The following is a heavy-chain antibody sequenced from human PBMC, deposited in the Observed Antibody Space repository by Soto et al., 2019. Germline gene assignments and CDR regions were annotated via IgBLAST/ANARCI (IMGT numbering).Heavy chain of an antibody. CDR3: ARRSDCSSTSCYVYGMDV. CDR1: GFTFSSYS. D-gene: IGHD2-2*01. V-gene: IGHV3-21*01. J-gene: IGHJ6*02. CDR2: ISSSSSYI. Sequence: EVQLVESGGGLVQPGGSLRLSCAASGFTFSSYSMNWVRQAPGKGLEWVSSISSSSSYIYYADSVKGRFTISRDNAKNSLYLQMNSLRAEDTAVYYCARRSDCSSTSCYVYGMDVWGQGTTVTVSS.